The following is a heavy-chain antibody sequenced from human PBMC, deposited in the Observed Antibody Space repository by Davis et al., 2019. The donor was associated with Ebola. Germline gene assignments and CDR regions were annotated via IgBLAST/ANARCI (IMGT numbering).Heavy chain of an antibody. CDR1: GYTFTSYA. CDR2: INAGNGNT. J-gene: IGHJ4*02. Sequence: AASVKVSCKASGYTFTSYAMHWVRQAPGQRLEWMGWINAGNGNTKYSQKFQGRVTITRDTSASTAYMELSSLRSEDTAVYYCARGGAAAGSRSDYWGQGTLVTVSS. CDR3: ARGGAAAGSRSDY. D-gene: IGHD6-13*01. V-gene: IGHV1-3*01.